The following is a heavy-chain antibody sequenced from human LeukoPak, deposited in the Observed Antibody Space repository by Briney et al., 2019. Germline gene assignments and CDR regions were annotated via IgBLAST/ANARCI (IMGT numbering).Heavy chain of an antibody. D-gene: IGHD3-10*01. CDR1: GYTLTELS. V-gene: IGHV1-24*01. J-gene: IGHJ4*02. Sequence: ASVKVSCKVSGYTLTELSMHWVRQAPGKGLEWMGGFDPEDGETIYAQKFQGRVTMTEDTSTDTAYMELSSLRSEDTAVYYCARDSALLWFGVVETDYWGQGTLVTVSS. CDR2: FDPEDGET. CDR3: ARDSALLWFGVVETDY.